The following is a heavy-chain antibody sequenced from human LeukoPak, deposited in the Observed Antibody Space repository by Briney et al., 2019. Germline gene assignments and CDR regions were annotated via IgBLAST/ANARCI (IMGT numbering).Heavy chain of an antibody. J-gene: IGHJ3*02. Sequence: SETLSLTCTVSGGSISRDYWSWIRQPPGKGLEWIAYIDYSGSTSYNPSLKSRVTLSIDTSKNQFSLKLSSVTAADTAVYYCARHPYYYDSSGYEGRRAFDIWGQGTMVTVSS. CDR3: ARHPYYYDSSGYEGRRAFDI. CDR2: IDYSGST. V-gene: IGHV4-59*08. CDR1: GGSISRDY. D-gene: IGHD3-22*01.